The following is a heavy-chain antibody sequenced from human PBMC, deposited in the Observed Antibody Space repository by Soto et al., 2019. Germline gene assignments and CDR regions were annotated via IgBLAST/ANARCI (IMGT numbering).Heavy chain of an antibody. Sequence: QVQLQQWGAGLLKPSETLSLTCAVYGGSFSGYYWSWIRQPPGKGLEWIGEINHSGSTNYNPSLKSRVTISVDTSKNQFSLKLSSVTAADTAVYYCARGHTHYDILTGYYISAWFDPWGQGTLVTFSS. J-gene: IGHJ5*02. D-gene: IGHD3-9*01. V-gene: IGHV4-34*01. CDR2: INHSGST. CDR1: GGSFSGYY. CDR3: ARGHTHYDILTGYYISAWFDP.